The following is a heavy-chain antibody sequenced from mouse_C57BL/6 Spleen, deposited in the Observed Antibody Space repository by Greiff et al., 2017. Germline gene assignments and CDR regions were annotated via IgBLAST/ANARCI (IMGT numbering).Heavy chain of an antibody. Sequence: QVQLQQSGAELVRPGASVTLSCKASGYTFTDYEMHWVKQTPVHGLEWIGAIDPETGGTAYNQKFKGKAILTADKSSSTAYMELRSLTSEDSAVYYCTRHGSSLFDYGGQGTTLTVSS. D-gene: IGHD1-1*01. J-gene: IGHJ2*01. CDR1: GYTFTDYE. V-gene: IGHV1-15*01. CDR3: TRHGSSLFDY. CDR2: IDPETGGT.